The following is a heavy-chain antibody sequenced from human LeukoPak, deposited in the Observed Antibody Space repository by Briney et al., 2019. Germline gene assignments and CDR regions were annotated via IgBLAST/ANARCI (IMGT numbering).Heavy chain of an antibody. V-gene: IGHV3-48*01. CDR1: GFTFSSYG. CDR3: AKEGLYSGSYTYLDY. Sequence: PGGSLRLSCGASGFTFSSYGMNWVRQAPGKGLEWVSYISSSSSTIYYADSVKGRFTISRDNAKNSLYLQMNSLRAEDTAVYYCAKEGLYSGSYTYLDYWGQGTLVTVSS. D-gene: IGHD1-26*01. CDR2: ISSSSSTI. J-gene: IGHJ4*02.